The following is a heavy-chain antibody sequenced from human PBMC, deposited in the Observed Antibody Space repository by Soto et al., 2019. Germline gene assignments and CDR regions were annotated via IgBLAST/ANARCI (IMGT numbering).Heavy chain of an antibody. V-gene: IGHV1-3*01. CDR3: ARGVDTAMLDY. J-gene: IGHJ4*02. CDR1: GYTFTSDA. Sequence: ASVKVSCKASGYTFTSDATHWLRQAPGQRLEWMGWINAGNGNTKYLQKFQGRVTITRDTSASTAYMELSSLRSEDTAVYYCARGVDTAMLDYWGQGTLVTVSS. D-gene: IGHD5-18*01. CDR2: INAGNGNT.